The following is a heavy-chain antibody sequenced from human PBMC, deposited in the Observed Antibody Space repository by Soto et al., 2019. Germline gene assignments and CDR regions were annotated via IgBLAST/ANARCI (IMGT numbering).Heavy chain of an antibody. J-gene: IGHJ4*02. D-gene: IGHD4-4*01. CDR2: ISGSGGNT. Sequence: PGGSLRLSRSTSGFTFCSYDISWVRQAPGKGLEWVSGISGSGGNTYYADSVKGRFNTSRDNSKNTLYVQMNSLRAEDTAADYCEKDRDYSRHWGQGILVTVSA. CDR1: GFTFCSYD. CDR3: EKDRDYSRH. V-gene: IGHV3-23*01.